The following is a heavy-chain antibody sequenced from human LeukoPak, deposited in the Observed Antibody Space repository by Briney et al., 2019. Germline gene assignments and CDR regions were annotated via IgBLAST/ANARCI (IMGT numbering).Heavy chain of an antibody. Sequence: ASVKVSCKVSGHTLTELSMHWVRQAPGKGLEWMGGFDPEDGETIYAQKFQGRVTMTEDTSTDTAYMELSSLRSEDTAVYYCATGPRYQWLVVLDYWGQGTLVTVSS. D-gene: IGHD6-19*01. V-gene: IGHV1-24*01. CDR1: GHTLTELS. CDR2: FDPEDGET. J-gene: IGHJ4*02. CDR3: ATGPRYQWLVVLDY.